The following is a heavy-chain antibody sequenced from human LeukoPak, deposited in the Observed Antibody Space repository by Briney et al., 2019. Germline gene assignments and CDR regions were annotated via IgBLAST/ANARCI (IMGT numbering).Heavy chain of an antibody. V-gene: IGHV4-39*07. Sequence: SETLSLTCTVSGGSLSSSSYYWGWIRQPPGKGLEWSGSIYFSGSTYYNPSLKSRVTISVDTSKNQFSLKLSSVTAADTAVYYWAVSRGYDILTGNYFDYWGQGTLVTVSS. CDR1: GGSLSSSSYY. D-gene: IGHD3-9*01. CDR2: IYFSGST. CDR3: AVSRGYDILTGNYFDY. J-gene: IGHJ4*02.